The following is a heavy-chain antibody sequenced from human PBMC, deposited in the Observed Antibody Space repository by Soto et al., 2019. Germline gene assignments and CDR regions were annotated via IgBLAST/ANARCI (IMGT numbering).Heavy chain of an antibody. D-gene: IGHD3-3*01. CDR1: GYTFTSYG. Sequence: ASVKVFCKVSGYTFTSYGISWVRQAPGQGLEWMRLISAYNRTTNQSERPQCRVNMTTDTSTSTACMELRSLRSDATAVYYCATDPTLYSDFWSGYSGKFDYWGQGTLVTVSS. J-gene: IGHJ4*02. CDR3: ATDPTLYSDFWSGYSGKFDY. CDR2: ISAYNRTT. V-gene: IGHV1-18*01.